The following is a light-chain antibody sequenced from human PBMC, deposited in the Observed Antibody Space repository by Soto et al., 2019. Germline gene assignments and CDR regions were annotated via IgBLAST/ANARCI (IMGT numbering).Light chain of an antibody. CDR2: DAS. J-gene: IGKJ4*01. CDR1: QSVSIF. Sequence: EIVLTQSPATLSLSPGERATLSCRASQSVSIFLTWYQQKPGQAPRLLIYDASQRATGIPARFSGSGSGTDFTLTISSLEPEDFAVYYCQQRSSRPPLTFGGGTKVEIK. CDR3: QQRSSRPPLT. V-gene: IGKV3-11*01.